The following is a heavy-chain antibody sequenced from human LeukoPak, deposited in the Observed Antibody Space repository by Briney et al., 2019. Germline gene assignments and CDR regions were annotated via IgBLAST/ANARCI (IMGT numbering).Heavy chain of an antibody. CDR2: TYYRSKWYN. J-gene: IGHJ4*02. Sequence: SQTLSLTCAVSGDTISSNSAAWHWIRQSPSRGLEWLGRTYYRSKWYNDYAVSVKSRITINPDTSKNQFSLQLNSVTPEDTAVYYCARSQQLESYYFDYWGQGTLVTVSS. V-gene: IGHV6-1*01. CDR3: ARSQQLESYYFDY. CDR1: GDTISSNSAA. D-gene: IGHD6-13*01.